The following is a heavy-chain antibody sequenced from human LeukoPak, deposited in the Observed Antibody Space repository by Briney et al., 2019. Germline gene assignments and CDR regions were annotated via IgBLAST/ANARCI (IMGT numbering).Heavy chain of an antibody. V-gene: IGHV4-39*01. CDR2: IYYSGST. D-gene: IGHD3-3*01. J-gene: IGHJ4*02. CDR3: ARRIHGIFWSGQVYYFDY. Sequence: SETLSLTCTVSGGSISSSSYYWGWIRQPPGKGLEWIGSIYYSGSTYYNPSLKSRVTISVDTSKNQFSLKLSSVTAADTAVYYCARRIHGIFWSGQVYYFDYWGQGTLVTVSS. CDR1: GGSISSSSYY.